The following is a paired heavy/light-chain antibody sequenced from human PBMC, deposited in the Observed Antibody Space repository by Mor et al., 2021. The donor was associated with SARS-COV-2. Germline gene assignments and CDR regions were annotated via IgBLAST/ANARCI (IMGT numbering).Heavy chain of an antibody. CDR1: GFTLSNYW. J-gene: IGHJ4*02. D-gene: IGHD3-3*01. Sequence: EMQLLESGGGLVQPGGSLRLSCAASGFTLSNYWMSWVRQAPGKGLEWVANMKEDGSEINYVDSVKGRFTISRDNAKNSLFLQMNSLRVEDTAVYYCARAGRFLEWSTPAYFDCWGQGTLVTVSS. CDR2: MKEDGSEI. CDR3: ARAGRFLEWSTPAYFDC. V-gene: IGHV3-7*01.
Light chain of an antibody. CDR3: QLYAGSPLYT. V-gene: IGKV3-20*01. Sequence: EIVLTQSPGTLSLSPGERATLSCRASQYVLSSYLAWYQQKPGQAPRLLIYGASSRATGLPDRFGGSGSGTDFTLTISRLEPEDFAVYYCQLYAGSPLYTFGQGTKLEIK. J-gene: IGKJ2*01. CDR2: GAS. CDR1: QYVLSSY.